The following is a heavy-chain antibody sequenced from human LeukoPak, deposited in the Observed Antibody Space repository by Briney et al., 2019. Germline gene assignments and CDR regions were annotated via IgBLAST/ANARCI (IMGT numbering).Heavy chain of an antibody. V-gene: IGHV4-59*01. CDR2: IYYSGST. Sequence: SETLSLTCTVSGGSISSNYWSWIRQPPGRGLEWIGYIYYSGSTNYNPSLKSRVTISVDTSKNQFSLKLTSVTAADTAVYYCARGTSCSGGRCLVYLGQGTLVTDSS. CDR1: GGSISSNY. D-gene: IGHD2-15*01. J-gene: IGHJ4*02. CDR3: ARGTSCSGGRCLVY.